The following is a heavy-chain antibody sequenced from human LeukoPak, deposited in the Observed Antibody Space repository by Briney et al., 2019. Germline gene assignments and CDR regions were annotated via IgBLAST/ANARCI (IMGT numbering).Heavy chain of an antibody. V-gene: IGHV4-59*01. J-gene: IGHJ6*02. CDR2: IDYSGST. CDR1: GGSISPYY. Sequence: SSETLSLTCTVSGGSISPYYWSWIRQPPGKGLAWIGHIDYSGSTNYNPSLNSRVTISLDGSKKQFSLKVNSVTAADTAVYYCARIMQTPWGMDVWGQGTTVTVSS. D-gene: IGHD4-23*01. CDR3: ARIMQTPWGMDV.